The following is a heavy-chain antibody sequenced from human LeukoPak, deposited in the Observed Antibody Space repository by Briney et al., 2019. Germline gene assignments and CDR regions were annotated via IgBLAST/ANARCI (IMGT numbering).Heavy chain of an antibody. D-gene: IGHD3-22*01. CDR1: GFTFSNYG. CDR2: IWYDGINK. J-gene: IGHJ4*02. Sequence: GGSLRLSCAASGFTFSNYGMHWVRRAPGKGLEWVAVIWYDGINKYYADSAKGRFTISRDNSKKTLYLQMNGLRVEDTAVFYCARNSYDSSGDLDYWGQGTLVTVSS. CDR3: ARNSYDSSGDLDY. V-gene: IGHV3-33*01.